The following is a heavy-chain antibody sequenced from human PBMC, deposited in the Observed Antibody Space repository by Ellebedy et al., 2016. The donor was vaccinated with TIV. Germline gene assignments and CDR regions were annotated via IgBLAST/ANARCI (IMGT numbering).Heavy chain of an antibody. D-gene: IGHD4-17*01. CDR3: ARDPHDYGDYYYYYGMDV. Sequence: GGSLRLSXAASGFTFSSYAMSWVRQAPGKGLEWVSAISTNAPSTYYADSVKGRFTISRDNAKNSLYLQMNSLRAEDTAVYYCARDPHDYGDYYYYYGMDVWGQGTTVTVSS. V-gene: IGHV3-21*01. J-gene: IGHJ6*02. CDR2: ISTNAPST. CDR1: GFTFSSYA.